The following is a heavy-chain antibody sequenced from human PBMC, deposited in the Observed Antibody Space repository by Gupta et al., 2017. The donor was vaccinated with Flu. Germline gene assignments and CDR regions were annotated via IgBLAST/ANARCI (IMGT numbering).Heavy chain of an antibody. J-gene: IGHJ5*02. Sequence: PPGKGLEWIGEINHSGSTNYNPSLKSRVTISVDTSKNQFSLKLSSVTAADTAVYYCARRFGDSNYAGNWFDPWGQGTLVTVSS. V-gene: IGHV4-34*01. CDR2: INHSGST. CDR3: ARRFGDSNYAGNWFDP. D-gene: IGHD4-4*01.